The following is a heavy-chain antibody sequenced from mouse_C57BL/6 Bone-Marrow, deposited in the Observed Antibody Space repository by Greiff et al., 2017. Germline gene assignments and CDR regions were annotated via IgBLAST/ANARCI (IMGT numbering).Heavy chain of an antibody. CDR1: GYAFTNYL. Sequence: VQLQQSGAELVRPGTSVKVSCKASGYAFTNYLIEWVKQRPGQGLEWIGVINPGSGGTNYNEKFKGKATLTADKSSSTAYMQLSSLTSEDSAVYFRARWGSSGYPWFAYWGQGTLVTVSA. V-gene: IGHV1-54*01. J-gene: IGHJ3*01. CDR3: ARWGSSGYPWFAY. CDR2: INPGSGGT. D-gene: IGHD3-2*02.